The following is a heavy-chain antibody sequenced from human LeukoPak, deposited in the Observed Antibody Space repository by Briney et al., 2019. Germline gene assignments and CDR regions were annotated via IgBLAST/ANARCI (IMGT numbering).Heavy chain of an antibody. CDR2: TSYDERNK. Sequence: GGSLRLSCAASGFTFSSNAMHWVRQAPGKGLEWVAATSYDERNKYYGDSVKGRFTISRDNSKNTLYLQMNSLRAEDTAVYYCAEPEGGYYDIRPDWGQGTLVTVSS. V-gene: IGHV3-30*04. CDR1: GFTFSSNA. CDR3: AEPEGGYYDIRPD. J-gene: IGHJ4*02. D-gene: IGHD3-22*01.